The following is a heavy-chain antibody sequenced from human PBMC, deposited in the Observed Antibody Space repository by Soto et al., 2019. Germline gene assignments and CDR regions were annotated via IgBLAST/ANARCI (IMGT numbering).Heavy chain of an antibody. J-gene: IGHJ4*02. V-gene: IGHV4-34*01. CDR3: ARGSGSVAGSGRASDYFDY. D-gene: IGHD3-10*01. Sequence: QVQLQQWGAGLLKPSETLSLTCAVYGGSFSGYYWSWIRQPPGKGLEWIGEINHSGSTNYNPSLKSRVTISVDTSKNPFSLKLSSVTAADTAVYYCARGSGSVAGSGRASDYFDYWGQGTLVTVSS. CDR1: GGSFSGYY. CDR2: INHSGST.